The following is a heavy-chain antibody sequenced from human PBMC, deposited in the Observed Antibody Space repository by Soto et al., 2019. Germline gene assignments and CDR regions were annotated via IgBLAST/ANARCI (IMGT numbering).Heavy chain of an antibody. J-gene: IGHJ4*02. CDR1: GYTFTSYG. V-gene: IGHV1-18*01. Sequence: GASVKVSCKASGYTFTSYGISWVRQAPGQGLEWMGWISAYNGNTNYAQKLQGRVTMTTDTSTSTAYMELRSLRSDDTAVYYCARAPYSPIAAAGIADYWGQGTLVTVSS. D-gene: IGHD6-13*01. CDR2: ISAYNGNT. CDR3: ARAPYSPIAAAGIADY.